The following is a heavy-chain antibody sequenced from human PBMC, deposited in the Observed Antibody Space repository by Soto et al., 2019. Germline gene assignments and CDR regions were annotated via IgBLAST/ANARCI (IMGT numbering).Heavy chain of an antibody. CDR1: GFTFSSYA. V-gene: IGHV3-23*01. D-gene: IGHD2-2*01. J-gene: IGHJ3*01. CDR3: AKDHRLPRYLVAASDRKTANVY. Sequence: PGGSLRLSCAASGFTFSSYAMSWVRQAPGKGLEWVSAISGSGGSTYYADSVKGRFTISRDNSKNTLYLQMNSMRAEDTAVYYGAKDHRLPRYLVAASDRKTANVYWGPGTMV. CDR2: ISGSGGST.